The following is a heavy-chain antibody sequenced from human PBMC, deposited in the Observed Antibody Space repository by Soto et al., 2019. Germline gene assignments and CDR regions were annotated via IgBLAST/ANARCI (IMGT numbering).Heavy chain of an antibody. V-gene: IGHV3-23*01. CDR3: AKDRGGYYDFWSGYLRYYYGMDV. CDR1: GFTFSSYA. CDR2: ISGSGGST. D-gene: IGHD3-3*01. Sequence: PGGSLRLSCAASGFTFSSYAMSWVRQAPGKGLEWVSAISGSGGSTYYADSVKGRFTISRDNSKNTLYLQMNSLRAEDTAVYYCAKDRGGYYDFWSGYLRYYYGMDVWGQGTTVTVSS. J-gene: IGHJ6*02.